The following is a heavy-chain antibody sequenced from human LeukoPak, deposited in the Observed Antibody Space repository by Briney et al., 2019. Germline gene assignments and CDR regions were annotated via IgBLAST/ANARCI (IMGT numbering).Heavy chain of an antibody. V-gene: IGHV4-4*02. CDR2: IYHSGST. CDR3: ARGRYGGYVASYYYYYGVDV. Sequence: PSETLSLTCAVSGGSISSSNWWSWVRPPPGKGLEWIGEIYHSGSTNYNPSLKSRVTISVDKSKNQFSLKLSSVTAADTAVYYCARGRYGGYVASYYYYYGVDVWGQGTTVTVSS. D-gene: IGHD5-12*01. J-gene: IGHJ6*02. CDR1: GGSISSSNW.